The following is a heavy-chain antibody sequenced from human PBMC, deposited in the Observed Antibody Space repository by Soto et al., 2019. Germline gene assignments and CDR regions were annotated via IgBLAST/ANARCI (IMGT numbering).Heavy chain of an antibody. CDR1: GGSISSGGYS. V-gene: IGHV4-30-2*01. CDR3: ARARCSGGSCTTPYNWFDP. CDR2: IYHSGST. D-gene: IGHD2-15*01. Sequence: SETLSLTCAVSGGSISSGGYSWSWIRQPPGKGLEWIGYIYHSGSTYYNPSLKSRVTISVDRSKNQFSLKLSSVTAADTAVYYCARARCSGGSCTTPYNWFDPWGQGTLVTVSS. J-gene: IGHJ5*02.